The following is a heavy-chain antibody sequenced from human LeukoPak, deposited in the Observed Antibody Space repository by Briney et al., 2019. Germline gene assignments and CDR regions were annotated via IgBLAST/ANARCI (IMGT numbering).Heavy chain of an antibody. D-gene: IGHD3-10*01. V-gene: IGHV3-23*01. CDR3: AKDIGVTMVRGVVEH. J-gene: IGHJ4*02. CDR2: ISGSGGST. CDR1: GFTFSDYY. Sequence: GGSLRLSCAASGFTFSDYYMSWVRQAPGKGLEWVSAISGSGGSTYYADSVKGRFTISRDNSKNTLYLQMNSLRAEDTAVYYCAKDIGVTMVRGVVEHWGQGTLVTVSS.